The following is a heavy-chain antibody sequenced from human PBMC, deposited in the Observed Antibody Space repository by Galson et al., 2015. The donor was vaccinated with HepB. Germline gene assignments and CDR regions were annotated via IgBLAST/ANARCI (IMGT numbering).Heavy chain of an antibody. D-gene: IGHD7-27*01. CDR2: IYPGDSDT. V-gene: IGHV5-51*03. CDR3: ARRGWGSSFWYVDL. Sequence: QSGAEVKKPGESLKISCKGSGYTFTNYWIGWVRHMPGKGLEWMGRIYPGDSDTTYSPSFQGQVTISADKSIGTAYLQWNSLKASDTAIYYCARRGWGSSFWYVDLWGHGTLVTVSA. CDR1: GYTFTNYW. J-gene: IGHJ2*01.